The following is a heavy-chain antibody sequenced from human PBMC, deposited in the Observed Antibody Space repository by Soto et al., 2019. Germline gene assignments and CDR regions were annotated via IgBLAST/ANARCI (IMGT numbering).Heavy chain of an antibody. V-gene: IGHV6-1*01. J-gene: IGHJ6*02. Sequence: PSQTLSLTCAISGDSVSSNSVAWNWIRQSPSRGLEWLGRTYYRSKWYNDYAVSVKSRITINPDTSKNQFSLQLNSVTPEDTAVYYCARVPRPYQPLRGDYYYYGMDVWGQGTTVTVSS. CDR3: ARVPRPYQPLRGDYYYYGMDV. D-gene: IGHD2-2*01. CDR1: GDSVSSNSVA. CDR2: TYYRSKWYN.